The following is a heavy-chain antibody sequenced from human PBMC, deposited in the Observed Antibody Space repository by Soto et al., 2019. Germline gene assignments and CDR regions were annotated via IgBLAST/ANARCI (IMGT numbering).Heavy chain of an antibody. J-gene: IGHJ3*02. CDR3: AKNDNGRPVGSDAFDI. Sequence: GGSLRLSCAASGFTFSSYAMSWVRQAPGKGLEWVSAISGSGGSTYYADSVKGRFTISRDNSKNTLYLQMNSLRAEDTAVYYCAKNDNGRPVGSDAFDIWGQGTMVTVSS. D-gene: IGHD1-1*01. CDR1: GFTFSSYA. CDR2: ISGSGGST. V-gene: IGHV3-23*01.